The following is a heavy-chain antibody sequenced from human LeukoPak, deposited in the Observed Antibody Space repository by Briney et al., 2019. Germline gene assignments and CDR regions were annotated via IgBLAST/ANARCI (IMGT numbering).Heavy chain of an antibody. D-gene: IGHD2-2*01. CDR2: IYYSGST. V-gene: IGHV4-39*01. Sequence: SETLSLTCTVSGGSISSSSYYWGWSRQPPGKGLEWIGSIYYSGSTYYNPSLKSRVTISVDTSKNQFSLKLSSVTAADTAVYYCATALPEYYMDVWGKGTTVTVSS. CDR1: GGSISSSSYY. CDR3: ATALPEYYMDV. J-gene: IGHJ6*03.